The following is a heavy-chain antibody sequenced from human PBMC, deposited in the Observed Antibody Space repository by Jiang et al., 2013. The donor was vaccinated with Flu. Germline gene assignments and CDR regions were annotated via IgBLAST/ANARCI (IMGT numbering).Heavy chain of an antibody. V-gene: IGHV6-1*01. CDR1: GDSVSSYDAA. CDR3: VRCLTGDYYGMDV. CDR2: TFYRSKWHY. J-gene: IGHJ6*02. D-gene: IGHD1-20*01. Sequence: QTLSLTCAISGDSVSSYDAAWNWIRQSPSRGLEWLGRTFYRSKWHYDYTDSVRGRITVNPDTSKNQFSLHLNSVTPEDTAVYYCVRCLTGDYYGMDVWSLGSTVTVSS.